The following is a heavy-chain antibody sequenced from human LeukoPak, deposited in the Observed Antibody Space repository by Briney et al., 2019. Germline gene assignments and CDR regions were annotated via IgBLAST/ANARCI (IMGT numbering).Heavy chain of an antibody. CDR2: IYPDDSET. Sequence: GESLKISCKGSAYSFTSYWIGWVRQMPGKGLEWMGVIYPDDSETNYSPSFQGQVSMSVDKSITTAYLQWSSLKASDTAMYYCARRQSGSSPFDYWGQGALVTVSS. D-gene: IGHD6-13*01. CDR3: ARRQSGSSPFDY. V-gene: IGHV5-51*01. J-gene: IGHJ4*02. CDR1: AYSFTSYW.